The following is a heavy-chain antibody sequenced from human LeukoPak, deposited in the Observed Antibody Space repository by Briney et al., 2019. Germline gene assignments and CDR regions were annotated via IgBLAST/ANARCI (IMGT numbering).Heavy chain of an antibody. Sequence: GGSLRLSCAASRFTFSSSAMSWVRQAPGKGLEWVAVISYNGNNKYYADSVKGRFTISRDNSKNTLYLQMNSLRAEDTAVYYCAREAEGNDYWGQGTLVTVSS. J-gene: IGHJ4*02. D-gene: IGHD2-15*01. CDR1: RFTFSSSA. V-gene: IGHV3-30-3*01. CDR3: AREAEGNDY. CDR2: ISYNGNNK.